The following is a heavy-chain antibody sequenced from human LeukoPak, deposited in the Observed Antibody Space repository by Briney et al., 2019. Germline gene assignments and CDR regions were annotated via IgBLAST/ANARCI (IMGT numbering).Heavy chain of an antibody. D-gene: IGHD6-19*01. V-gene: IGHV4-59*08. J-gene: IGHJ2*01. CDR1: GGPISHYF. CDR3: AKTVAGYWYFDL. Sequence: PSETLSLTCTVSGGPISHYFWSWIRQPPGKALEWIGYIYYSGSTNYNPSLKSRVTISVDTSKNQFSLKLSSVTAADTAVYYCAKTVAGYWYFDLWGRGTLVTVSS. CDR2: IYYSGST.